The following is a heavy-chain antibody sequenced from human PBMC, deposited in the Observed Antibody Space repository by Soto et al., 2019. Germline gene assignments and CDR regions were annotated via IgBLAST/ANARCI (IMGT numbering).Heavy chain of an antibody. D-gene: IGHD3-22*01. V-gene: IGHV1-58*01. CDR2: ITVGTGTT. J-gene: IGHJ4*02. Sequence: SVKVSCKASGFIFTSSSVQWARQARGQRLEWIGWITVGTGTTNYAQKFQERVTITRDMSTSTAYMEMSNLRSEDTAIYYCAAGVSSGYYGGWGQGTQVTVSS. CDR3: AAGVSSGYYGG. CDR1: GFIFTSSS.